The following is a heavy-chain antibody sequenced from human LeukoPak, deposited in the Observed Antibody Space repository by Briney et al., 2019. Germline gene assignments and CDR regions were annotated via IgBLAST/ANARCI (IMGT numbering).Heavy chain of an antibody. D-gene: IGHD6-13*01. J-gene: IGHJ3*02. CDR1: GFTFSSYS. CDR2: ISSSSSYI. CDR3: ARDRQPRAHAAFDI. Sequence: KSGGSLRLSCAASGFTFSSYSMNWDRQAPGKGLEWVSSISSSSSYIYYADSVKGRFTISRDNAKNSLYLQMNSLRAEDTAVYYCARDRQPRAHAAFDIWGQGTMVTVSS. V-gene: IGHV3-21*01.